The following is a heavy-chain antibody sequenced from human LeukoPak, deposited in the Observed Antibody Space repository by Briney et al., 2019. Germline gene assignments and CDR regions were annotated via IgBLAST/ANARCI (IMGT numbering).Heavy chain of an antibody. CDR2: VNLQGST. CDR3: ASAGGTYSPLYY. D-gene: IGHD5-18*01. CDR1: VDASSNTNW. Sequence: PSETLSLTCGVSVDASSNTNWWTGVRQPPGKGLEWIGEVNLQGSTNYNPSLKSRVAISVDKSENHISLKLTSVTVADTAVDYCASAGGTYSPLYYSGQGTLVTVAS. J-gene: IGHJ4*02. V-gene: IGHV4-4*02.